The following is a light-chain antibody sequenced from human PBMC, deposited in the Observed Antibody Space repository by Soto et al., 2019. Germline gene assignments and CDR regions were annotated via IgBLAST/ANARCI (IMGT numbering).Light chain of an antibody. J-gene: IGKJ1*01. CDR3: QQRTNWPPTWT. V-gene: IGKV3-11*01. Sequence: ETVMTQSPATLSVSPGERATLSCGASQSVSTNLAWYQQKPGQAPRLLIYDASKRATGIPARFSGSGSGTDFTLTISSLEPEDFAVYYCQQRTNWPPTWTFGQGTKVEIK. CDR1: QSVSTN. CDR2: DAS.